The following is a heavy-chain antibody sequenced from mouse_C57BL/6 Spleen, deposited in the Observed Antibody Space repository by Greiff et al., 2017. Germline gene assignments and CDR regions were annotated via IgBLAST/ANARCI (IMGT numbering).Heavy chain of an antibody. CDR2: INPNNGGT. D-gene: IGHD2-3*01. CDR1: GYTFTDYY. Sequence: VQLKQSGPELVKPGASVKISCKASGYTFTDYYMNWVKQSHGKSLEWIGDINPNNGGTSYNQKFKGKATLTVDKSSSTAYMELRSLTSEDSAVYYCARSDGYSYAMDYWGQGTSVTVSS. V-gene: IGHV1-26*01. J-gene: IGHJ4*01. CDR3: ARSDGYSYAMDY.